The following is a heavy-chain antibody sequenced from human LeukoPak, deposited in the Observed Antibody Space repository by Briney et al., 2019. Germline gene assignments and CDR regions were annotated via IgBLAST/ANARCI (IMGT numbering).Heavy chain of an antibody. CDR2: MNPNSGNT. CDR3: ERVWPYYDFWSGYLSNYMDV. D-gene: IGHD3-3*01. Sequence: GASVTLSCTASGYTFTSYDINWVRQAPGQGLEWMGWMNPNSGNTDYAQKFEGRVTMTRNTSISTAYMELSSLSSEETAVYSCERVWPYYDFWSGYLSNYMDVWGKGTTVTVSS. V-gene: IGHV1-8*01. CDR1: GYTFTSYD. J-gene: IGHJ6*03.